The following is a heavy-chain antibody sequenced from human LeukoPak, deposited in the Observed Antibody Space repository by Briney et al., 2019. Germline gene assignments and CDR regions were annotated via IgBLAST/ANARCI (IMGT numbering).Heavy chain of an antibody. CDR3: AKDIEEWLVKGGGCFDY. D-gene: IGHD6-19*01. Sequence: GGSLRLSCAASGFIFSNSAMHWVRQAPGKGLEGVAVISYDGSNKYYADSVKGRFTISRDNSKNTLYLQRNSLRAEDTAVYYCAKDIEEWLVKGGGCFDYWGQGTLVTVSS. CDR2: ISYDGSNK. J-gene: IGHJ4*02. V-gene: IGHV3-30*18. CDR1: GFIFSNSA.